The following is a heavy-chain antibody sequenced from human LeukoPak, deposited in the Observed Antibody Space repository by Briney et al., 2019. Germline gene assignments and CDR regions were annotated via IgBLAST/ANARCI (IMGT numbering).Heavy chain of an antibody. V-gene: IGHV3-23*01. D-gene: IGHD2-2*01. J-gene: IGHJ4*02. Sequence: GGSLRLSCVASGFTFSTYAFNWVRQAPGKGLEWVSAIDDSGANTFYADSVKGRFTSSRDNSKNTLYLQMNSLRAEDTALYFCARISEYSSTDYWGQGTLVTVSS. CDR2: IDDSGANT. CDR3: ARISEYSSTDY. CDR1: GFTFSTYA.